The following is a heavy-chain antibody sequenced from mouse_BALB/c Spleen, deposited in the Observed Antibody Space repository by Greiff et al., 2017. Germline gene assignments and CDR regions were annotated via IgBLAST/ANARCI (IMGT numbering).Heavy chain of an antibody. Sequence: QVQLQQPGAELVKPGASVKMSCKASGYTFTSYNMHWVKQTPGQGLEWIGAIYPGNGDTSYNQKFKGKATLTADKSSSTAYMQLSSLTSEDSAVYYCARTGMRDYGYYFDYWGQGTTLTVSS. V-gene: IGHV1-12*01. CDR1: GYTFTSYN. J-gene: IGHJ2*01. D-gene: IGHD1-2*01. CDR3: ARTGMRDYGYYFDY. CDR2: IYPGNGDT.